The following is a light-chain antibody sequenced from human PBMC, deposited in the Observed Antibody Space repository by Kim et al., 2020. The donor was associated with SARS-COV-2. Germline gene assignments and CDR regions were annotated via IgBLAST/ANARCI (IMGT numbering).Light chain of an antibody. V-gene: IGKV3-20*01. Sequence: SPGDRATLSCRASQSVSSSYLAWYQQKPGQAPRLLIYGASSRATGIPDRFSGSGSGTDFTLTISRLEPEDFVVYYCQQYGSSPGTFGQGTKVDIK. CDR2: GAS. CDR1: QSVSSSY. J-gene: IGKJ1*01. CDR3: QQYGSSPGT.